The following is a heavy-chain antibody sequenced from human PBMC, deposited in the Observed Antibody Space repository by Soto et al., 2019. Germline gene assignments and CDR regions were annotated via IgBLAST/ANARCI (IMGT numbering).Heavy chain of an antibody. CDR3: ARDRAQPYYFDY. J-gene: IGHJ4*02. Sequence: QVQLVQSGAEVKKPGSSVKVSCKASGGTFSSYTISWVRQAPGQGLEWMGRIIPILGIANYAQQFQGRVTITADKSTSTAYMELSSLRSEDTAVYYCARDRAQPYYFDYWGQGTLVTVSS. D-gene: IGHD3-10*01. V-gene: IGHV1-69*08. CDR2: IIPILGIA. CDR1: GGTFSSYT.